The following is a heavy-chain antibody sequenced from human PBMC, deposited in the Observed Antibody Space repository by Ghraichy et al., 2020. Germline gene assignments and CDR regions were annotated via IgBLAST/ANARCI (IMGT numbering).Heavy chain of an antibody. D-gene: IGHD2-15*01. CDR2: IIPIFGTA. CDR1: GGTFSSYA. Sequence: SVKVSCKASGGTFSSYAISWVRQAPGQGLEWMGGIIPIFGTANYAQKFQGRVTITADESTSTAYMELSSLRSEDTAVYYCARENTRRGAFDIWCQGTMVTVSS. V-gene: IGHV1-69*13. J-gene: IGHJ3*02. CDR3: ARENTRRGAFDI.